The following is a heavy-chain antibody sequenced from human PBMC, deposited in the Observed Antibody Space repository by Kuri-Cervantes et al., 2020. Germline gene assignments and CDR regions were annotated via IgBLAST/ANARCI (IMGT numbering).Heavy chain of an antibody. V-gene: IGHV3-74*01. CDR2: INSDGSST. CDR3: AVGEDRVGWLPFDI. CDR1: GFTFSDYY. D-gene: IGHD3-3*01. Sequence: GESLKISCAASGFTFSDYYMSWIRQAPGKGLVWVSRINSDGSSTSYADSVKGRFTISRDNAKNSLYLQMNSLRAEDTALYYCAVGEDRVGWLPFDIWGQGTMVTVSS. J-gene: IGHJ3*02.